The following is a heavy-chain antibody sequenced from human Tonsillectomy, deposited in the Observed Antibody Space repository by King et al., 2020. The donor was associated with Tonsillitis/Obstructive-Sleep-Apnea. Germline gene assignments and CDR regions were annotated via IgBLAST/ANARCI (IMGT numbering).Heavy chain of an antibody. CDR2: INTNTGNP. D-gene: IGHD2-15*01. CDR1: GYTFTTYA. J-gene: IGHJ6*03. CDR3: ARDYCSGGSCYYYYMDV. V-gene: IGHV7-4-1*02. Sequence: HVQLVESGSELKKPGASVKVSCKASGYTFTTYAMNWVRQAPGQGLEWMGWINTNTGNPTYAQGFTGRFVFSLDTSVSTAYLQISSLKAEDTAVYYCARDYCSGGSCYYYYMDVWGKGTTVTVSS.